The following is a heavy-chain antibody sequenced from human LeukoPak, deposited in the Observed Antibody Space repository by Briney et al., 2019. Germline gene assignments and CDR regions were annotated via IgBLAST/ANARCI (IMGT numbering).Heavy chain of an antibody. V-gene: IGHV4-4*02. CDR2: IYHSGST. J-gene: IGHJ4*02. CDR3: AREYYDSSGPPGY. D-gene: IGHD3-22*01. CDR1: GGSISSSNW. Sequence: SETLSLTCTVSGGSISSSNWWNWVRQPPGKGLEWIGEIYHSGSTNYNPSLKSRVTISVDTSKNQFSLKLSSVTAADTAVYYCAREYYDSSGPPGYWGQGTLVTVSS.